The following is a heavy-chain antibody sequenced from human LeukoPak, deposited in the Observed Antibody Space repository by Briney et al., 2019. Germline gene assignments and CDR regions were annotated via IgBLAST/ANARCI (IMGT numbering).Heavy chain of an antibody. CDR1: GYTFTSYG. Sequence: ASVKVSCKASGYTFTSYGISWVRQAPGQGLEWMGWISAYNSNTNYAQKLQGRVTMTTDTSTSTAYMELRSLRSDDTAVYYCARSIVATLEVDYWGQGTLVTVSS. D-gene: IGHD5-12*01. CDR2: ISAYNSNT. CDR3: ARSIVATLEVDY. J-gene: IGHJ4*02. V-gene: IGHV1-18*01.